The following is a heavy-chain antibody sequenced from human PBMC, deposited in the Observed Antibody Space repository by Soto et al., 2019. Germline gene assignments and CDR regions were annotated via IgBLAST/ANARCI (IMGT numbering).Heavy chain of an antibody. D-gene: IGHD3-10*01. V-gene: IGHV4-31*03. CDR2: IYYSGST. Sequence: PSETLSLTCTVSGGSISSGGYYWSWIRQHPGKGLEWIGYIYYSGSTYYNPSLKSRVTISVDTSKNQFSLKLSSATAADTAVYYCARVDGSGRTVDYWGQGTLVTVSS. CDR1: GGSISSGGYY. J-gene: IGHJ4*02. CDR3: ARVDGSGRTVDY.